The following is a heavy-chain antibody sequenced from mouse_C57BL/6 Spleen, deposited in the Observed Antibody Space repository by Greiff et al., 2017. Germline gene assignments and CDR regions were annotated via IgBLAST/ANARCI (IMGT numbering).Heavy chain of an antibody. CDR1: GYTFTSYW. CDR3: ARWGTVVVPYAMDY. Sequence: QVQLKQPGAELVRPGSSVKLSCKASGYTFTSYWMHWVKQRPIQGLEWIGNIDPSDSETHYNQKFKDKATLTVDKSSSTAYMQLSSLTSEDSAVYYCARWGTVVVPYAMDYWGQGTSVTVSS. D-gene: IGHD1-1*01. V-gene: IGHV1-52*01. J-gene: IGHJ4*01. CDR2: IDPSDSET.